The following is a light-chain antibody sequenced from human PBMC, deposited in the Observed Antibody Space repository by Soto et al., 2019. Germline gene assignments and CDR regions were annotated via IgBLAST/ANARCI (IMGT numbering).Light chain of an antibody. V-gene: IGKV3-20*01. J-gene: IGKJ1*01. CDR3: QQYGSSAT. CDR1: QSLDSF. CDR2: GAS. Sequence: EIVLTQSPSTLPLSPGERATLSCRASQSLDSFLAWYQQKPGQAPRLLIYGASNRATGIPDRLSGSGSGTDFTLTISRLEPEDFAVYYCQQYGSSATFGQGTKVDIK.